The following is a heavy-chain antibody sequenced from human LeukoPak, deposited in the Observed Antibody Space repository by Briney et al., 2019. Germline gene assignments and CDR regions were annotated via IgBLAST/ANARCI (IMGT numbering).Heavy chain of an antibody. D-gene: IGHD6-13*01. Sequence: SVKVSCKASGGTFSSYAIRWVRQAPRQGREWMGGIIPIFGTANYAQKFQGRVTITTDESTSTAYMELSSLRSEDTAVYYCASIAAAVKHWFDPWGQGTLVTVSS. CDR3: ASIAAAVKHWFDP. J-gene: IGHJ5*02. CDR2: IIPIFGTA. V-gene: IGHV1-69*05. CDR1: GGTFSSYA.